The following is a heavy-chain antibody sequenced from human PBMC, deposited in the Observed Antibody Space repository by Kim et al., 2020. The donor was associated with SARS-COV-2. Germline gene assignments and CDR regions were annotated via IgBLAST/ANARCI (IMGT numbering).Heavy chain of an antibody. J-gene: IGHJ2*01. D-gene: IGHD5-18*01. CDR1: GYTFTSYA. Sequence: ASVKVSCKASGYTFTSYAMNWVRQAPGQGLEWMGWINTNTGNPTYAQGFTGRFVFSLDTSVSTAYLQISSLKAEDTAVYYCARDMVRYGTTRYFDLWGRGTLVTVSS. V-gene: IGHV7-4-1*02. CDR2: INTNTGNP. CDR3: ARDMVRYGTTRYFDL.